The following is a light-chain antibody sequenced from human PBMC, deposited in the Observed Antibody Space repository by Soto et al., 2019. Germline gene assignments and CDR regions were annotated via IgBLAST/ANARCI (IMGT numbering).Light chain of an antibody. CDR1: SSNIGAGYD. J-gene: IGLJ2*01. V-gene: IGLV1-40*01. CDR2: GNT. CDR3: HSYDSTLSASI. Sequence: QSVLTQPPSVSGAPGQRVTISCTGSSSNIGAGYDVHWYHQLPGTAPKLLIFGNTNRPSGVPDRFSGSKSGTSASLAINGLPADDEANYYCHSYDSTLSASIFGGGTQLTVL.